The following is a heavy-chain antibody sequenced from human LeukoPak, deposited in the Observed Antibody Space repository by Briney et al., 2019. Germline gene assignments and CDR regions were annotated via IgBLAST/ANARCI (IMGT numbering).Heavy chain of an antibody. CDR3: ARRVLTADAFDI. Sequence: SETLSLTCTVSGGSITSGDYYWSWIRQPPGKGLEWIGFIYYSGSTNYNPSLKSRVTISVDTSKNQFSLKLSSVTAADTAVYYCARRVLTADAFDIWGQGTMVTVSS. D-gene: IGHD7-27*01. CDR2: IYYSGST. J-gene: IGHJ3*02. CDR1: GGSITSGDYY. V-gene: IGHV4-61*08.